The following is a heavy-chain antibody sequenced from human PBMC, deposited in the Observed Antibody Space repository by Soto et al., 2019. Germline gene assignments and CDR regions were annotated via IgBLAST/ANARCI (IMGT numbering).Heavy chain of an antibody. CDR2: IYYSGST. D-gene: IGHD3-9*01. CDR3: ARKRITIFRFDP. Sequence: QLRLQESGPGLVKPSETLSLTCTVSGGSVSDRSYYWGWIRQPPGKGLEWIGSIYYSGSTYYNPSLNSRVTISVDTSNNQFSLKLSSVTAADTAVYYCARKRITIFRFDPWGQGTLVTVSS. V-gene: IGHV4-39*01. CDR1: GGSVSDRSYY. J-gene: IGHJ5*02.